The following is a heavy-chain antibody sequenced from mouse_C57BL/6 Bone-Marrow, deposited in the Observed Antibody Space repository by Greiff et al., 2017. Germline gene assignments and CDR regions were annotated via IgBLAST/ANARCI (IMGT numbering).Heavy chain of an antibody. J-gene: IGHJ2*01. CDR1: GYTFTNYW. CDR3: ARSIYYYGSSFFDY. D-gene: IGHD1-1*01. CDR2: IYPGGGYT. V-gene: IGHV1-63*01. Sequence: QVQLQQSGAELVRPGTSVKMSCKASGYTFTNYWIGWAKQRPGHGLEWIGDIYPGGGYTNYNEKFKGKATLTADKSSSTAYMQLSSLTSEDSSIYSCARSIYYYGSSFFDYWGQGTTLTVSS.